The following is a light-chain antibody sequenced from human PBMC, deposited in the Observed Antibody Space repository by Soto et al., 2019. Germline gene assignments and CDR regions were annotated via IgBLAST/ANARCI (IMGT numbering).Light chain of an antibody. J-gene: IGKJ1*01. V-gene: IGKV3-20*01. Sequence: EIGLTQSPGTLSLSPGERATLSCRASQSVNSNYLAWYQQKPGQAPRLLFSGASSRATAIPARFSGSGSGTVFTLTNSSLEPEDFAIDYCQQYDSSPLTFAQGTKVEIK. CDR3: QQYDSSPLT. CDR2: GAS. CDR1: QSVNSNY.